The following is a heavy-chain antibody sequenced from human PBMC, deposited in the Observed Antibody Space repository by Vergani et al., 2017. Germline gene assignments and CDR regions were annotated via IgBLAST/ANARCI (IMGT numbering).Heavy chain of an antibody. V-gene: IGHV3-30*18. CDR3: AKVGRGYYYMDV. D-gene: IGHD1-26*01. J-gene: IGHJ6*03. CDR2: ISYDGSNK. Sequence: QVQLVESGGGVVQPGRSLRLSCAASGFTFSSYGMHWVRQAPGKGLEWVAVISYDGSNKYYADSVKGRFTISRDNSKNTLYLQMNSLRAEDTAVYYCAKVGRGYYYMDVWGKGTTVTVSS. CDR1: GFTFSSYG.